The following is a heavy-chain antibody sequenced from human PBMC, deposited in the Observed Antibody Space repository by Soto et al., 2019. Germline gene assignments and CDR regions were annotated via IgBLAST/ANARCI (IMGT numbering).Heavy chain of an antibody. CDR3: ARRYGSSFDY. J-gene: IGHJ4*02. CDR1: GGSISSSSDY. V-gene: IGHV4-61*05. D-gene: IGHD1-1*01. Sequence: PSETLSLTCTVSGGSISSSSDYWSWIRQPPGKGLEWIGYIYYSGSTNYNPSLKSRVTISVDTSKNQFSLKLSSVTAADTALYYCARRYGSSFDYWGQGTPVTVSS. CDR2: IYYSGST.